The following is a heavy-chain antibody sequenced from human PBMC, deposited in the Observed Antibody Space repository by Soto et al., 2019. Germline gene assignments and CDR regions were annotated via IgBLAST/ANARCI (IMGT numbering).Heavy chain of an antibody. Sequence: PSETLSLTCTVSGGSISSGGYYWSWIRQHPGKGLEWIGYIYYSGSTYYNPSLKSRVTISVDTSKNQFSLKLSSVTAADTAVYYCAREGVYIVATITRDDYYYYYMDVWGKGITVTVSS. CDR3: AREGVYIVATITRDDYYYYYMDV. CDR1: GGSISSGGYY. J-gene: IGHJ6*03. D-gene: IGHD5-12*01. V-gene: IGHV4-31*03. CDR2: IYYSGST.